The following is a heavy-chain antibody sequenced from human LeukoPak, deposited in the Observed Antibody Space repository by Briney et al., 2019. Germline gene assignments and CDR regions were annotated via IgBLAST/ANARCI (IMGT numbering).Heavy chain of an antibody. D-gene: IGHD6-19*01. Sequence: PSETLSLTCTVSGGSISSGGYYWSWIRQPPGKGLEWIGYIYYSGSTNYNPFLKSRVTISVDTSKNQFSLKLSSVTAADTAVYYCTRHGYSSGSLAWFDPWGQGTQVTVSS. CDR1: GGSISSGGYY. CDR2: IYYSGST. CDR3: TRHGYSSGSLAWFDP. J-gene: IGHJ5*02. V-gene: IGHV4-61*08.